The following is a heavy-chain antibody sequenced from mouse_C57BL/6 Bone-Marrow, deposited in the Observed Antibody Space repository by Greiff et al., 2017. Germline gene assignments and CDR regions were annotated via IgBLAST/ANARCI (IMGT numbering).Heavy chain of an antibody. CDR1: GFTFTNYY. J-gene: IGHJ1*03. Sequence: EVKVVESGGGLVQPGGSLSLSCAASGFTFTNYYMSWVRQPPGTALEWLGFIRNKANGYTTEYSASVKGRFTISRDNSQSILYLQMNALRAEDSATYYCARYRYYCTLGYFDVWGTGTTVTVSS. D-gene: IGHD1-1*01. CDR3: ARYRYYCTLGYFDV. CDR2: IRNKANGYTT. V-gene: IGHV7-3*01.